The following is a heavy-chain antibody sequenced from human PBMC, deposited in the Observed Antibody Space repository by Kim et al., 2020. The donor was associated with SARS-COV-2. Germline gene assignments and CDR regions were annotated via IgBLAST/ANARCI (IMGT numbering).Heavy chain of an antibody. CDR3: ARLSDYVWGSYRPTKGNFDY. J-gene: IGHJ4*02. D-gene: IGHD3-16*02. CDR1: GGSISSSSYY. Sequence: SETLSLTCTVSGGSISSSSYYWGWIRQPPGKGLEWIGSIYYSGSTYYNPSLKSRVTISVDTSKNQFSLKLSSVTAADTAVYYCARLSDYVWGSYRPTKGNFDYWGQGTLVTVSS. V-gene: IGHV4-39*01. CDR2: IYYSGST.